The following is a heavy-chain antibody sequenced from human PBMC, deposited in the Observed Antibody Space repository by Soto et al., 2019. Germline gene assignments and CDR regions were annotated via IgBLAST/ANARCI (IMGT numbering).Heavy chain of an antibody. CDR3: ARVPGRL. CDR1: GFSVSRNY. Sequence: QLVETGGGLIQPGTSLTLSCAASGFSVSRNYMTWVRQAPGKGLEWVSFVYSGGATFYADSVKGRFILSRDDSQNTMYLQMRYRRAEDTAVYYCARVPGRLWGRGTLVTVAS. D-gene: IGHD3-10*01. V-gene: IGHV3-53*02. CDR2: VYSGGAT. J-gene: IGHJ4*02.